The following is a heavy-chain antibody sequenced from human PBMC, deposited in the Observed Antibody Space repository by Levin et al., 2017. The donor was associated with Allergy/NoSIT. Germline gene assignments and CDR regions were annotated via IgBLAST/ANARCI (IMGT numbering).Heavy chain of an antibody. CDR3: ARDRKTYSKSSDYYCYYTDV. Sequence: KISCKASGGTFSSSAVTWVRQAPGQGLEWMGGIIPIFGTTRYAQKFQGRVTITADESTSTAYMELSSLRSEDTAVYYCARDRKTYSKSSDYYCYYTDVWGKGTTVTVSS. CDR2: IIPIFGTT. CDR1: GGTFSSSA. J-gene: IGHJ6*03. V-gene: IGHV1-69*01. D-gene: IGHD6-6*01.